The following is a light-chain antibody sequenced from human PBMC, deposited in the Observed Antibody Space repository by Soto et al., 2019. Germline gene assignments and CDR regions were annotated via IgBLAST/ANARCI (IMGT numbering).Light chain of an antibody. CDR3: HQSFTSPFFT. Sequence: DIQMTQSPPSLSASVGDRVTITCRASQNIREYLNWYQQKPGKAPKLLIYAASTLQSGALSRFSGSGSGSAYTLTLSSLQPEDFATYYCHQSFTSPFFTFGPGTKVDAK. CDR2: AAS. CDR1: QNIREY. V-gene: IGKV1-39*01. J-gene: IGKJ3*01.